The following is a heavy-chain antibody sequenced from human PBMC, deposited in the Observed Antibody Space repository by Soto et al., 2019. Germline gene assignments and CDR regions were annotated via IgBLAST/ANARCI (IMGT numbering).Heavy chain of an antibody. CDR3: AGTYYDFWSGPFDY. D-gene: IGHD3-3*01. CDR1: GGSISSGGYY. J-gene: IGHJ4*02. Sequence: SETLSLTCTVSGGSISSGGYYWSWIRQHPGKGLEWIGSIYYSGSTYYNPSLKSRVTISVDTSKNQFSLKLSSVTAADTAVYYCAGTYYDFWSGPFDYWGEGTLVTVSS. CDR2: IYYSGST. V-gene: IGHV4-39*01.